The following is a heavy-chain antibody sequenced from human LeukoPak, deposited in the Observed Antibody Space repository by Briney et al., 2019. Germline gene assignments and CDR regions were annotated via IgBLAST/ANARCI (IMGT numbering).Heavy chain of an antibody. CDR1: GLSFSSFA. CDR2: IRGNGET. CDR3: GAGIRTTVVTPVGY. Sequence: GGSLRLSCAASGLSFSSFAMSWVRQGPARGLEWVSSIRGNGETFYADSVKGRFTISRDNSKNTLYLQMNSLRAEDTAVYYCGAGIRTTVVTPVGYWGQGTLVTVSS. V-gene: IGHV3-23*01. J-gene: IGHJ4*02. D-gene: IGHD4-23*01.